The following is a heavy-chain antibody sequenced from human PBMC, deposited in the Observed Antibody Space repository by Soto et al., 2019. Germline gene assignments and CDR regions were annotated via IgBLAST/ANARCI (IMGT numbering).Heavy chain of an antibody. CDR1: GFSLSNGKVG. J-gene: IGHJ6*03. Sequence: HVTLKESGPVLVKPTETLTLTCTLSGFSLSNGKVGVSWIRQPPGKALEWLAHIFSNDEKSYRTSLKSRLTISEDTSKSQAVLTMTNVDPVDTATYYCARILFGRSVAGGYFYMDVWGTGTTVTVSS. V-gene: IGHV2-26*01. CDR2: IFSNDEK. D-gene: IGHD6-19*01. CDR3: ARILFGRSVAGGYFYMDV.